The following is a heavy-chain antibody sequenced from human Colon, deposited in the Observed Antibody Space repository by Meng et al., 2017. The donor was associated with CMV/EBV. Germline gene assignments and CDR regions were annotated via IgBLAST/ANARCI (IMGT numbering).Heavy chain of an antibody. CDR3: AKSRSSTPGIVDD. J-gene: IGHJ4*02. CDR2: IYDTGIT. D-gene: IGHD2/OR15-2a*01. V-gene: IGHV4-61*01. CDR1: GCSVTIVPYS. Sequence: QLRRQTSHSGLVHPSAAPSSTCIVYGCSVTIVPYSWSRIRQSPGKVLEWIGYIYDTGITIYNPSLKSRVTIFLETSKNQFSLNLNSMTTADTVVYYCAKSRSSTPGIVDDWGQGTLVTVSS.